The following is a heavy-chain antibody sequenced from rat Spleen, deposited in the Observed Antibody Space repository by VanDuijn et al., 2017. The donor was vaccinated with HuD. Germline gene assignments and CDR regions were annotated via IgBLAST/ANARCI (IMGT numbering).Heavy chain of an antibody. D-gene: IGHD1-1*01. V-gene: IGHV2-30*01. CDR2: IWGDGST. Sequence: QVQLKESGPGLVQPSQTLSLTCTVSGFSPIIYNVHWVRQPPGKGLEWMGGIWGDGSTNYNSTLKSRLSISRDTSKSQVFLKMNSLQTEDTATDYCARGDSYSGDGPRWGQGVMVTVSS. J-gene: IGHJ2*01. CDR3: ARGDSYSGDGPR. CDR1: GFSPIIYN.